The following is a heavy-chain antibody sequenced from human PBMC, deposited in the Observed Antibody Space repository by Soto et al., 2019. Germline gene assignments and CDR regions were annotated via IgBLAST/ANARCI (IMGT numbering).Heavy chain of an antibody. Sequence: QVQLVQSGAEVKMPGASVKVSCKASGYTFTDYGINWVRQATGQGLEWMGWMNPKSGDTVYAQKFQGRVSMTRTTSISTAYMELNSLNSEGTSAYSCARVGYSVVGATVYWGQGTLVNVSS. CDR3: ARVGYSVVGATVY. J-gene: IGHJ4*02. D-gene: IGHD1-26*01. V-gene: IGHV1-8*01. CDR1: GYTFTDYG. CDR2: MNPKSGDT.